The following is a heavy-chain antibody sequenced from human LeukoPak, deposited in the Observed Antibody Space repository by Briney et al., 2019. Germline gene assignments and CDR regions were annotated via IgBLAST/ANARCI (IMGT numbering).Heavy chain of an antibody. CDR2: ISYDGSNK. J-gene: IGHJ6*02. CDR1: GFTFSSYA. D-gene: IGHD5-18*01. Sequence: GGSLRLSCAASGFTFSSYAMHWVRQAPGKGLEWVAVISYDGSNKYYADSVKGRFTISRDKSKNTLYLQMNSMRAEDTAVYYCARVDTAMVDYYYYGMDVWGQGTTVTVSS. V-gene: IGHV3-30*14. CDR3: ARVDTAMVDYYYYGMDV.